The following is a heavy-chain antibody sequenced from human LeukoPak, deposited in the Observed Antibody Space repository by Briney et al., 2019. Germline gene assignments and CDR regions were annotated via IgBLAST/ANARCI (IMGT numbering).Heavy chain of an antibody. J-gene: IGHJ4*02. CDR3: ARAQSYYDY. D-gene: IGHD1-26*01. V-gene: IGHV1-46*01. CDR1: GYTFTNYY. Sequence: ASVKVSCKASGYTFTNYYMHWVRQAPGQGLEWMGIISPSGDSAIYAHNFQGRVTMTRDTSTTTVYMELSSLRSEDTAVYNCARAQSYYDYWGQGTLVTVSS. CDR2: ISPSGDSA.